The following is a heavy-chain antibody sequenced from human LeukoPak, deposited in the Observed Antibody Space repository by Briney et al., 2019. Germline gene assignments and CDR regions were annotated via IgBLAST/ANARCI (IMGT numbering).Heavy chain of an antibody. CDR2: ISSTSIYI. Sequence: GGSLRLSCAASGFPFRSYCINWVRHAPGKGLEWVSSISSTSIYIYYADSVKGRFTIFRDNAKNSLYLQMNSLRAEDTAVYYCARDPIAVAGPDYWGQGTLVTVSS. D-gene: IGHD6-19*01. CDR3: ARDPIAVAGPDY. V-gene: IGHV3-21*01. CDR1: GFPFRSYC. J-gene: IGHJ4*02.